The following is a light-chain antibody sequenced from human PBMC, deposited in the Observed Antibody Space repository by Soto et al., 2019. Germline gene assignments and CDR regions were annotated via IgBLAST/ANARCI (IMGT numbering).Light chain of an antibody. J-gene: IGLJ2*01. CDR2: RND. V-gene: IGLV1-47*01. Sequence: QAVVTQPPSASGTPGQRVTISCSGSSSNIGSNYVFWYQQLPGTAPKLLMYRNDQRPSGVPDRFSGSKSGTSASLAISGLRSEDGADYYCAAWNDSLSAVVFGGGTKLPAL. CDR3: AAWNDSLSAVV. CDR1: SSNIGSNY.